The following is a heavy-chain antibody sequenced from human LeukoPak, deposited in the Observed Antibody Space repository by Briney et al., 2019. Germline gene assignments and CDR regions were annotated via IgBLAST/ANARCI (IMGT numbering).Heavy chain of an antibody. Sequence: GGSLRLSCAASGFTFSSHSMSWVRQAPGKGLEWVSFISSSRSYIYYPDSVKGRFTISRDNAKSSLYLQMNSLRAEDTAVYYCARDRLLFRDYYGMDVWGQGTTVTVPS. J-gene: IGHJ6*02. CDR1: GFTFSSHS. V-gene: IGHV3-21*01. D-gene: IGHD2-21*01. CDR3: ARDRLLFRDYYGMDV. CDR2: ISSSRSYI.